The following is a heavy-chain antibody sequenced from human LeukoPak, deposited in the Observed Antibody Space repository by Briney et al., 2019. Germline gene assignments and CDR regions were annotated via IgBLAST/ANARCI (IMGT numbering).Heavy chain of an antibody. CDR2: ISSSGSTI. D-gene: IGHD3-22*01. CDR3: ARGDYYDSSGYPDY. V-gene: IGHV3-48*03. J-gene: IGHJ4*02. Sequence: GGSLRLSCAASGFTFSSYEMNWVRQAPGKGLEWVSYISSSGSTICYADSVKGRFTISRDNAKNSLYLQMNSLRAEDTAVYYCARGDYYDSSGYPDYWGQGTLVTVSS. CDR1: GFTFSSYE.